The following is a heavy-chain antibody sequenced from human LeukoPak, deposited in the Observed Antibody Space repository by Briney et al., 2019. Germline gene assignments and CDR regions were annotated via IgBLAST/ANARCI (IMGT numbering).Heavy chain of an antibody. CDR1: GYTFTSYG. V-gene: IGHV1-18*01. J-gene: IGHJ5*02. D-gene: IGHD3-3*01. CDR3: ARDRGLRFLEWLSSNWFDP. CDR2: ISAYNGNT. Sequence: GASVKVSCKASGYTFTSYGISWVRQAPGQGLEWMGWISAYNGNTNYAQKLQGRVTMTTDTSTSTAYMELRSLRSDDTAVYYCARDRGLRFLEWLSSNWFDPWGQGTLVTVSS.